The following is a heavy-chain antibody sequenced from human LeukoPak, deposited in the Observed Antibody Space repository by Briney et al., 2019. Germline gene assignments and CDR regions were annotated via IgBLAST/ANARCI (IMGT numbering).Heavy chain of an antibody. V-gene: IGHV4-39*01. CDR2: IYYSGST. J-gene: IGHJ4*02. Sequence: SETLSLTCTVSGGSISSSSYYWGWIRQPPGKGLEWIGSIYYSGSTYYNPSLKSRVPISVDTSKNQFSLKLSSVTAADTAVYYCARRNYDFWSGYSYYFDYWGQGTLVTVSS. CDR3: ARRNYDFWSGYSYYFDY. CDR1: GGSISSSSYY. D-gene: IGHD3-3*01.